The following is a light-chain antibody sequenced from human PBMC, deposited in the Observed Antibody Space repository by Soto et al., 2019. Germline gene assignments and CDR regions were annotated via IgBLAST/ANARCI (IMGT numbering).Light chain of an antibody. CDR3: QHYNSYSEA. CDR1: QNIKTY. J-gene: IGKJ1*01. CDR2: AAS. Sequence: DIQMTQSPSSLSASVGDSVTITCRASQNIKTYLNWYQQKPGKAPNLLIYAASSLHSGVPSRFSGSGSGTDFTLTISSLQPDDFATYYCQHYNSYSEAFGQGTKVDIK. V-gene: IGKV1-39*01.